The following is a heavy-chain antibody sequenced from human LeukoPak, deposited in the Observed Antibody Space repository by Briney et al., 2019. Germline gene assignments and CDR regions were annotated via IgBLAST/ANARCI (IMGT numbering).Heavy chain of an antibody. D-gene: IGHD3-22*01. V-gene: IGHV3-74*01. CDR1: GFNLSNYW. Sequence: GGSLRLSCAASGFNLSNYWMHWVRQGPGKGLVWVSRINSDGSSIRYADSVKGRFTISRDNAKNTVYLQMNSLRAEDTAVYYCARSHYYDSSGYFTYYYGLDVWGQGTTVTVS. CDR3: ARSHYYDSSGYFTYYYGLDV. CDR2: INSDGSSI. J-gene: IGHJ6*02.